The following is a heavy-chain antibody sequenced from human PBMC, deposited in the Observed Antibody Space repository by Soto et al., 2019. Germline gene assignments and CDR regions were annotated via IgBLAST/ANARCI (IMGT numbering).Heavy chain of an antibody. J-gene: IGHJ4*02. CDR3: AKDRWFLHYGGGFDY. Sequence: GGSLRLSCAASGFTFSSYGMHWVRQAPGKGLEWVAVISYDGSNKYYADSVKGRFTISRDNSKNTLYLQMNSLRAEDTAVYYCAKDRWFLHYGGGFDYWGQGTLVTVSS. V-gene: IGHV3-30*18. CDR2: ISYDGSNK. D-gene: IGHD3-10*02. CDR1: GFTFSSYG.